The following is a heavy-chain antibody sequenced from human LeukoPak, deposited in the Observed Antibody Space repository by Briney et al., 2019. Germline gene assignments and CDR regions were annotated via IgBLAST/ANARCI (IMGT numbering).Heavy chain of an antibody. D-gene: IGHD7-27*01. CDR3: ASLGTLRS. CDR1: GGSAISSSYY. Sequence: PSETLSLTCTVSGGSAISSSYYWSWIRQPPGKGLEWIGGISHSGTNHNNPSLKSRVSVSIDTSKNQFSVKLTSVTAADTAIYYCASLGTLRSWGQGTLVTVSS. V-gene: IGHV4-39*01. J-gene: IGHJ4*02. CDR2: ISHSGTN.